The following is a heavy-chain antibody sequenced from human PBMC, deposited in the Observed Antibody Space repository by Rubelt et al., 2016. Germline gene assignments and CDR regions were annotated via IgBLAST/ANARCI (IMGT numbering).Heavy chain of an antibody. J-gene: IGHJ5*02. CDR1: GGSISSYY. D-gene: IGHD6-13*01. Sequence: QVQLQESGPGLVKPSETLSLTCTVSGGSISSYYWSWIRQPPGKGLEWIGYIYYSGSTNYNPSLKSRVPISVDTSKIQFSLQLGSVTAADTGVYDCARHNPDGSSWYVGWFDPWGQGTLVTVSS. CDR3: ARHNPDGSSWYVGWFDP. V-gene: IGHV4-59*08. CDR2: IYYSGST.